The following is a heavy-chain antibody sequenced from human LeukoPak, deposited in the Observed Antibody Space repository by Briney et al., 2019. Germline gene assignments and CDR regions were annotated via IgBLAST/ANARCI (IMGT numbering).Heavy chain of an antibody. V-gene: IGHV5-51*01. CDR2: IYPDDSET. J-gene: IGHJ3*02. CDR3: ARQAYGSHFDAFDI. Sequence: GESLKISCKASGYRFTTDYIGWVRQMPGKGLEWRGIIYPDDSETNYSPSFQCHVSMSVDKSITTAYLQWCSLKASDTAIYYCARQAYGSHFDAFDIWGQGTMVTVSS. D-gene: IGHD3-22*01. CDR1: GYRFTTDY.